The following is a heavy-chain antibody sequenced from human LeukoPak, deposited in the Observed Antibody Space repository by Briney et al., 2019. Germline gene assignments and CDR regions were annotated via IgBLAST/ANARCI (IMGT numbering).Heavy chain of an antibody. CDR3: ARGRPGYFESSGYYKHYYSYDMDV. J-gene: IGHJ6*02. Sequence: SETLSLTCGVYGWSFSGYYWSWIRQPPGKGLEWVGEINHSESTNYNPSLKSRVTISLDTSKSQFFLKLSSVTAADTAVYYCARGRPGYFESSGYYKHYYSYDMDVWGQGTTVTVFS. CDR1: GWSFSGYY. D-gene: IGHD3-22*01. CDR2: INHSEST. V-gene: IGHV4-34*01.